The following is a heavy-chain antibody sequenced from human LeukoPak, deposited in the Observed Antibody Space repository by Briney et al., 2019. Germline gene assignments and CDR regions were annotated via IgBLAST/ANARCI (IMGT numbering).Heavy chain of an antibody. V-gene: IGHV5-51*01. CDR1: GYSFTSYW. Sequence: GESLKISCKGSGYSFTSYWIGWVRQRPGKGLEWMGIIYPGDSDTRYSPSFQGQVTISADKSISTAYLQWSSLKASDTAMYYCARNIPCSRGSCYWAFDYWGQGTLVTVSS. CDR3: ARNIPCSRGSCYWAFDY. CDR2: IYPGDSDT. D-gene: IGHD2-15*01. J-gene: IGHJ4*02.